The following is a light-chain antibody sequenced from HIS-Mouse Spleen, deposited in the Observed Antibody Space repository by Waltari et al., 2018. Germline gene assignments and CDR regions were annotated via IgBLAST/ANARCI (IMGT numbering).Light chain of an antibody. Sequence: SYELTQPPSVSVSPGQTARITCSGDALPKKYAYWYQQKSGQAPVLVNYEDSQRPSGIPGRFSGSSSWTMATLTISGAQVEDEADYYCYSTDSSGNHRVFGGGTKLTVL. CDR1: ALPKKY. CDR3: YSTDSSGNHRV. CDR2: EDS. J-gene: IGLJ2*01. V-gene: IGLV3-10*01.